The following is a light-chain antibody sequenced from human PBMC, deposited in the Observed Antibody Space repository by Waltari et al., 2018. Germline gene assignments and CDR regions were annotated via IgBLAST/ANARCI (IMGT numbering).Light chain of an antibody. CDR1: NSNIGTNS. J-gene: IGLJ1*01. CDR3: AAWDDSLSGSYV. V-gene: IGLV1-47*01. Sequence: QSVLTQPPSASGTPGQRVTISCYGRNSNIGTNSVSLYQHVPGTAPKLLIYRNDQRPSGVPDRFFGSKSGTSASLAISGLRSEDEADYYCAAWDDSLSGSYVFGTGTEVTVL. CDR2: RND.